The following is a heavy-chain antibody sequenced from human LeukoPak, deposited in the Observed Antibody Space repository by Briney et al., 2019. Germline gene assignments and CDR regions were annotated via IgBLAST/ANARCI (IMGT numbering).Heavy chain of an antibody. J-gene: IGHJ4*02. V-gene: IGHV5-51*01. CDR1: GYSFTSYW. D-gene: IGHD1-26*01. CDR2: IYPGDSDT. Sequence: GESLKISCRGSGYSFTSYWIGWVRQMPGKGLEWMGIIYPGDSDTRYSPSFQGQVTISADKSISTAYLQWSSLKASDTAMYYCARRRDLYSGSYYPFDYWGQGTLVTVSS. CDR3: ARRRDLYSGSYYPFDY.